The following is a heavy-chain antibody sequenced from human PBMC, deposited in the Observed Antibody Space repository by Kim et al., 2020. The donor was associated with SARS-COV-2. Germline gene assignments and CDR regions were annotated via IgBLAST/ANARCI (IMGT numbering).Heavy chain of an antibody. D-gene: IGHD6-13*01. V-gene: IGHV3-74*01. CDR3: ARAPYGSSWPLDY. Sequence: AECAKGRFTISRDNAKNTLYLQMNSLRAEDTAVYFCARAPYGSSWPLDYWGQGALVTVSS. J-gene: IGHJ4*02.